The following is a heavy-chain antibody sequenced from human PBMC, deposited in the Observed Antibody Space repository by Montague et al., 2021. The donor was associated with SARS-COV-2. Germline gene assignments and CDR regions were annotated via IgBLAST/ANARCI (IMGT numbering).Heavy chain of an antibody. J-gene: IGHJ4*02. CDR2: FYYSGTT. Sequence: SETLSLTCTVSSGSIISSGYYWGWIRQPPGQELEWIGNFYYSGTTYYNLSLQSRDTISVDTSQIHLSLSLSSVTAADTAVYFCASGMIRGVTTPFDYWGQGSQVTVSS. D-gene: IGHD3-10*01. CDR3: ASGMIRGVTTPFDY. CDR1: SGSIISSGYY. V-gene: IGHV4-39*02.